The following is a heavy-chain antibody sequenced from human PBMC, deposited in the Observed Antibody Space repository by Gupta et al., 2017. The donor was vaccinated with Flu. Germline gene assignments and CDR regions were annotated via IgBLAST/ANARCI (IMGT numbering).Heavy chain of an antibody. D-gene: IGHD2-8*01. V-gene: IGHV3-7*01. CDR3: ARDGGEYCTNGVCPWDGAFDI. Sequence: RQAPGKGLEWVANIKQDGSEKYYVDSVKGRFTISRDNAKNSLYLQMNSLRAEDTAVYYCARDGGEYCTNGVCPWDGAFDIWGQGTMVTVSS. CDR2: IKQDGSEK. J-gene: IGHJ3*02.